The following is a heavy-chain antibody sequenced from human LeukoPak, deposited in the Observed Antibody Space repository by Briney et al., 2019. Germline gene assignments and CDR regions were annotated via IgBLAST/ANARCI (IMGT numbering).Heavy chain of an antibody. D-gene: IGHD3-3*01. CDR1: GFTFSSYG. CDR2: ISYDGRNK. J-gene: IGHJ4*02. V-gene: IGHV3-33*08. CDR3: AGYDSPDY. Sequence: GGSLRLSCAASGFTFSSYGMHWVRQAPGKGLEWVAVISYDGRNKYYADSVKGRFTISRDNSKNTLYLQMNSLRAEDTAVYYCAGYDSPDYWGQGTLVTVSS.